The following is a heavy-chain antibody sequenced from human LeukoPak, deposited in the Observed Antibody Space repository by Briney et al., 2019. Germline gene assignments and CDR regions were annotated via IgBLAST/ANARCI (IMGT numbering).Heavy chain of an antibody. V-gene: IGHV3-30*02. CDR1: GFTFSDYY. Sequence: GGSLRLSCAASGFTFSDYYMSWIRQAPGKGLEWVAFIRYDGSNKYYADSVKGRFTISRDNSKNTLYLQMNSLRAEDTAVYYCAKGNYYDSSAYNWFDPWGQGTLVTVSS. D-gene: IGHD3-22*01. CDR2: IRYDGSNK. CDR3: AKGNYYDSSAYNWFDP. J-gene: IGHJ5*02.